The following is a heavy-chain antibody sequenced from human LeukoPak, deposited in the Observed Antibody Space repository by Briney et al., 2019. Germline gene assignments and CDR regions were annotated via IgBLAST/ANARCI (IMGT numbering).Heavy chain of an antibody. J-gene: IGHJ5*02. CDR1: GVIISSYA. CDR2: INSRGDNT. D-gene: IGHD2/OR15-2a*01. CDR3: AKDRVSPGFNWFDL. V-gene: IGHV3-23*01. Sequence: PAGTLRLSCAASGVIISSYAMSWVRQAPGKGLELVSAINSRGDNTYYADFVKGRFTISRDNYKSTLYLQMDSLRDEDTDVYYCAKDRVSPGFNWFDLWGKGTLVTVSS.